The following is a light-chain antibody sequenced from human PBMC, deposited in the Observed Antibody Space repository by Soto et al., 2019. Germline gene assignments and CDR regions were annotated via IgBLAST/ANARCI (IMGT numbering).Light chain of an antibody. J-gene: IGKJ1*01. V-gene: IGKV3-15*01. Sequence: EIVMTHSPATLSVSPGERATLSCRASQSVSSNFAWYQQKPGQAPRLLIDGASTRATGIPARFSGSGSGTEFTRTISSLQSEDFAVYYCQQYNNWHPWTFGQGTKVEIK. CDR1: QSVSSN. CDR3: QQYNNWHPWT. CDR2: GAS.